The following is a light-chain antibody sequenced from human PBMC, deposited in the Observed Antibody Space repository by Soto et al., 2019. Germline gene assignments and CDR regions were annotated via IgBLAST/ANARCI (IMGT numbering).Light chain of an antibody. CDR1: SSNIGNNP. CDR2: YDH. J-gene: IGLJ3*02. CDR3: EAWDDTLDVPV. V-gene: IGLV1-36*01. Sequence: QPVLTQPPSVSEAPRQRVTISCSESSSNIGNNPVNWYQQVPGKAPKLLIYYDHRLPSGVSDRFSGSKSGTSASLAITGLQSEDEADYYCEAWDDTLDVPVFGGGTKLTVL.